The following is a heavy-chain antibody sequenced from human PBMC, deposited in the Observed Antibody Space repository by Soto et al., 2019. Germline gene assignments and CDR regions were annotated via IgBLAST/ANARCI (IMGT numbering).Heavy chain of an antibody. Sequence: QVQLQESGPGLVKTSGTLSLTCAISGGSISSSNWWSWVRQPPGKGLEWIGEIFHFGHTNYNPSPKGPVTAPVDKTMNHFSLKLNSVTAADTAVYFCARGSYASNFDYWGQGTLVTVSS. J-gene: IGHJ4*02. CDR1: GGSISSSNW. CDR2: IFHFGHT. V-gene: IGHV4-4*02. CDR3: ARGSYASNFDY. D-gene: IGHD3-16*01.